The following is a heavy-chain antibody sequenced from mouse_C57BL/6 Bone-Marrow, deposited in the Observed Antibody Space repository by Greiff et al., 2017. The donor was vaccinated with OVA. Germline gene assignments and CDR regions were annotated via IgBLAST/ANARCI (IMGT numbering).Heavy chain of an antibody. CDR1: GYTFTDYE. D-gene: IGHD4-1*01. CDR2: IDPETGGT. J-gene: IGHJ2*01. CDR3: TRHWDYFDY. V-gene: IGHV1-15*01. Sequence: QVQLQPSGAELVRPGASVTLSCKASGYTFTDYEMHWVKQTPVHGLEWIGAIDPETGGTAYNQKFKGKAILTADKSSSTAYMELRSLTSEDSAVYYCTRHWDYFDYWGQGTTLTVSS.